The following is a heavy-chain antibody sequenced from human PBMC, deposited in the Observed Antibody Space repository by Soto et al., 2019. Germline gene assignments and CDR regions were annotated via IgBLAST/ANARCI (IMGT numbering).Heavy chain of an antibody. CDR1: GGSFSGYY. CDR2: INHSGST. J-gene: IGHJ6*02. V-gene: IGHV4-34*01. CDR3: ARYYDFWGGYLPYYYGMDV. Sequence: SETLSLTCAVYGGSFSGYYWSWIRQPPGKGLEWIGEINHSGSTNYNPSLKSRVTISVDTSKNQFSLKLSSVTAADTAVYYCARYYDFWGGYLPYYYGMDVWGQGTTVTVSS. D-gene: IGHD3-3*01.